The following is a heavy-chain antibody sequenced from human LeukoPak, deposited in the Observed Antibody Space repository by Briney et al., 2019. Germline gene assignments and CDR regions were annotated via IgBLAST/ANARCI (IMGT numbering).Heavy chain of an antibody. J-gene: IGHJ4*02. D-gene: IGHD2-15*01. CDR1: GYSLTSYA. V-gene: IGHV1-18*01. Sequence: ASVKVSCKASGYSLTSYAMNWVRQAPGQGLEWMAWISTYNGNTNYAQKFQGRVTMTTDTSTSTAYMELRSLKYDDTAVYYCARGALGFCSGGSCSSFDYWGQGTLVTVSS. CDR2: ISTYNGNT. CDR3: ARGALGFCSGGSCSSFDY.